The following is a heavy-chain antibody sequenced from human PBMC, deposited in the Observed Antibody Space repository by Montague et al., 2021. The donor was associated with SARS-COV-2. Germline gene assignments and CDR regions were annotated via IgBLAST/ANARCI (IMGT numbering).Heavy chain of an antibody. CDR2: IYYSGST. D-gene: IGHD3-10*01. J-gene: IGHJ5*02. Sequence: SETLSLTCTVSGGSISSSSYYWGWIRQPPGKGLEWIGSIYYSGSTYYNPSLKSRVTISVDTSKNQFSLKLSSVTAADTAVYYCARHCVVRGVSAGWFDPWGQGTPVTVSS. CDR1: GGSISSSSYY. V-gene: IGHV4-39*01. CDR3: ARHCVVRGVSAGWFDP.